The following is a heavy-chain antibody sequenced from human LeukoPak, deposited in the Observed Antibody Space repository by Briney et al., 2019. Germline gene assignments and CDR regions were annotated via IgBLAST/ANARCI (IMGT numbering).Heavy chain of an antibody. Sequence: ASVKVSCKASGYTFTSYAMHWVRQAPGQRLEWMGWINAGNGNTKYSQKFQGRVTITRDTSASTAYMELSSLRSEDTAVYYCARDGIAAAGTGGYYYGMDVWGQGTTVTVSS. V-gene: IGHV1-3*01. D-gene: IGHD6-13*01. CDR1: GYTFTSYA. CDR3: ARDGIAAAGTGGYYYGMDV. CDR2: INAGNGNT. J-gene: IGHJ6*02.